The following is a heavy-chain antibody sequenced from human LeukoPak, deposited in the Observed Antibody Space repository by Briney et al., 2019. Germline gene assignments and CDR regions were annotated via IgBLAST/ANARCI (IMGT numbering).Heavy chain of an antibody. J-gene: IGHJ4*02. Sequence: ASETLSLTCAVYGGSFSGYYWSWIRQPPGKGLEWIGEINHSGSTNYNPSLKSRVTISVDTSKNRFSLKLSSVTAADTAVYYCARDSYGPLDYWGQGTLVTVSS. CDR3: ARDSYGPLDY. D-gene: IGHD5-18*01. CDR1: GGSFSGYY. V-gene: IGHV4-34*01. CDR2: INHSGST.